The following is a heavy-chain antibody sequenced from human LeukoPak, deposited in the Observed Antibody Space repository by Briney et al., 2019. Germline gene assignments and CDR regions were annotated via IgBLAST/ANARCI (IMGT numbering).Heavy chain of an antibody. J-gene: IGHJ4*02. CDR2: IYWDDDK. Sequence: SGPALVKPTQTLTLTCTFSGFSLTTSGGGAGWIRQPPGKALEWLALIYWDDDKRHSTFLKNRLSITKDTSKNQVVLTMTNMDPVDTATYYCAHRPPGDYDILTGYYFFDYWGQGTLVTVSS. V-gene: IGHV2-5*02. D-gene: IGHD3-9*01. CDR3: AHRPPGDYDILTGYYFFDY. CDR1: GFSLTTSGGG.